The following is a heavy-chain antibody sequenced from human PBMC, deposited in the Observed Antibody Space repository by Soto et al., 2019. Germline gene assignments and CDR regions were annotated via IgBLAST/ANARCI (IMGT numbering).Heavy chain of an antibody. CDR3: ARAGSYYDSSGYYYY. CDR2: ISAYNGNT. CDR1: GYTFTSYG. Sequence: ASVKVSCKASGYTFTSYGISWVRQAPGQGLEWMGWISAYNGNTNYAQKLQGRVTMTTDTSTSTAYMELRSLRSDDTAVYYCARAGSYYDSSGYYYYWGQGTLGTVSS. D-gene: IGHD3-22*01. V-gene: IGHV1-18*04. J-gene: IGHJ4*02.